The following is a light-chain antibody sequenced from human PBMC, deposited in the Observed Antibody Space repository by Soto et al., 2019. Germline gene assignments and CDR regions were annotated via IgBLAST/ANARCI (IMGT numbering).Light chain of an antibody. J-gene: IGLJ1*01. CDR2: GNS. Sequence: QSVLTQPPSVSGAPGQRVTISCSGSSSNIGAGYDVHWYQQFPGTVPKLLIYGNSNRPSGVPDRFSGSKSGTSASLAITGLQAEDEADYYCQSYDSSLSGYVFGTGTKLTVL. V-gene: IGLV1-40*01. CDR3: QSYDSSLSGYV. CDR1: SSNIGAGYD.